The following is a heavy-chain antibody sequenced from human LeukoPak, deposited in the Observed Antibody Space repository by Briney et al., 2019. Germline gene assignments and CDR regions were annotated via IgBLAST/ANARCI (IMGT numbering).Heavy chain of an antibody. V-gene: IGHV4-34*01. CDR3: ARGYAQWLARRWYFDL. Sequence: SETLSLTCAVYGGSFSGYYWSWIRQPPGKGLEWIGEINHSGSTNYNPSLKRRVTIAVDTSKKQFSLKLSSVTAADTAVYYCARGYAQWLARRWYFDLWGRGTLVTVSS. CDR1: GGSFSGYY. CDR2: INHSGST. D-gene: IGHD6-19*01. J-gene: IGHJ2*01.